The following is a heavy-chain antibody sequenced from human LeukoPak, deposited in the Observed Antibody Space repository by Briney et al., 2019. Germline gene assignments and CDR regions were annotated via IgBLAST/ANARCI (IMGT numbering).Heavy chain of an antibody. V-gene: IGHV4-31*03. D-gene: IGHD5-24*01. CDR1: GGSISSGGYY. CDR2: IYYSRST. CDR3: AREGDGYNSV. J-gene: IGHJ4*02. Sequence: SQTLSLTCTVSGGSISSGGYYWSWIRQHPGKGLEWIGYIYYSRSTYYNPSLKSRVTISVDTSKNQFSLKLSSVTAADTAVYYCAREGDGYNSVWGQGTLVTVSS.